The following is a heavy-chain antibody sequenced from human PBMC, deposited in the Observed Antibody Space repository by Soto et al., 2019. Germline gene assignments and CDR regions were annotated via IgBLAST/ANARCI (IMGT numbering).Heavy chain of an antibody. CDR3: WRGPDDYLWGSELTSSAILDC. D-gene: IGHD3-16*01. Sequence: PSETLSLTCTVSGGSISSYYWSWVRQPQGKGLEWFGCFYYSGSPNYNPSLKSRATISVDTPKNQFSLKLSSVTAADTAVYYCWRGPDDYLWGSELTSSAILDCWGRGTLVTVSS. V-gene: IGHV4-59*01. J-gene: IGHJ4*02. CDR1: GGSISSYY. CDR2: FYYSGSP.